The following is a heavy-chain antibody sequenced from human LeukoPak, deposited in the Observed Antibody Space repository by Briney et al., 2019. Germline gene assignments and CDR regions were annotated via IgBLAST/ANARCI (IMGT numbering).Heavy chain of an antibody. CDR3: ARGPRYDILTGYYRFYYYYYMDV. V-gene: IGHV1-8*03. CDR2: MNPNSGNT. J-gene: IGHJ6*03. Sequence: ASVKVSCKASGYTFTSYDINWVRQATGQGLEWMGWMNPNSGNTGYAQKFQGRVTITRNTSISTAYMELSSLRSEDTAVYYCARGPRYDILTGYYRFYYYYYMDVWGKGTTVTVSS. CDR1: GYTFTSYD. D-gene: IGHD3-9*01.